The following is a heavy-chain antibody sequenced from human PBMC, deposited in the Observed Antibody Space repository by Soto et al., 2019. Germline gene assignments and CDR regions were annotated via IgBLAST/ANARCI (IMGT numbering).Heavy chain of an antibody. CDR2: ISAYNGNT. Sequence: ASVKVSCKASGYTFTSYGISRLRQAPGQGLEWMGWISAYNGNTNYAQKLQGRVTMTTDTSTSTAYMELRSLRSDDTAVYYCARDRRDILNGYPPLYYYYGMDVWGQGTTVTVSS. CDR3: ARDRRDILNGYPPLYYYYGMDV. CDR1: GYTFTSYG. J-gene: IGHJ6*02. V-gene: IGHV1-18*01. D-gene: IGHD3-9*01.